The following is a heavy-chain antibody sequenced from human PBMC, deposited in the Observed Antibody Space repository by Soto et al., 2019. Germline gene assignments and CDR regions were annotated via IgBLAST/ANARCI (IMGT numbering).Heavy chain of an antibody. Sequence: ASVKVSCKASGYTFTSYYMHWVLQAPGQGLEWMGIINPSGGSTSYAQKFQGRVTMTRDTSTSTVYMELSSLRSEDTAVYYCAGTYYYDSSGYAFDIWGQGTMVTVSS. V-gene: IGHV1-46*03. CDR2: INPSGGST. CDR3: AGTYYYDSSGYAFDI. D-gene: IGHD3-22*01. J-gene: IGHJ3*02. CDR1: GYTFTSYY.